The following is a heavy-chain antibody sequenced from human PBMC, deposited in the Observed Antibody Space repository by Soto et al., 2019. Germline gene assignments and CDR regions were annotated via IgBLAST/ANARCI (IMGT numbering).Heavy chain of an antibody. CDR1: GYTFTSYG. CDR2: ISAYNGNT. D-gene: IGHD3-22*01. Sequence: QVQLVQSGAEVKKPGASVKVSCKASGYTFTSYGLSWVRQAPGQGLEWMGWISAYNGNTNYAQKLQGRVTMTTDTATSTAYVELRRLRSADTAVYYCARVFDYYDSSGSSYGMDVWGQGTTVTVSS. V-gene: IGHV1-18*01. CDR3: ARVFDYYDSSGSSYGMDV. J-gene: IGHJ6*02.